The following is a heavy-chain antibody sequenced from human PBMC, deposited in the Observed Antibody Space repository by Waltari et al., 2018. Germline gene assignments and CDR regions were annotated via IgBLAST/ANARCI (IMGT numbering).Heavy chain of an antibody. CDR1: GGSFSGYY. D-gene: IGHD3-10*01. CDR3: ARGHGRMVRGHRAPNWFDP. Sequence: QVQLQQWGAGLLKPSETLSLTCAVYGGSFSGYYWSWIRQPPGKGLEWIGEINHSGSTNYHPSLKSRVTISVDTSKNQFSLKLSSVTAADTAVYYCARGHGRMVRGHRAPNWFDPWGQGTLVTVSS. V-gene: IGHV4-34*01. J-gene: IGHJ5*02. CDR2: INHSGST.